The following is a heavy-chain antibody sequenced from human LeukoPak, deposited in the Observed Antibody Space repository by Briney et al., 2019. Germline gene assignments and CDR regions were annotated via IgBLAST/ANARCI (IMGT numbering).Heavy chain of an antibody. J-gene: IGHJ6*03. D-gene: IGHD2-21*02. V-gene: IGHV3-48*03. CDR1: GFTFSSYE. CDR3: ARGARIVVVTGDYMDV. CDR2: ISSSGSTI. Sequence: GGSLRLSCAASGFTFSSYEMNWVRQAPGKGLEWVSYISSSGSTIYYADSVKGRFTISRDNAKNSLYLQMNSLRAEDTAVYYCARGARIVVVTGDYMDVWGKGTTVTVSS.